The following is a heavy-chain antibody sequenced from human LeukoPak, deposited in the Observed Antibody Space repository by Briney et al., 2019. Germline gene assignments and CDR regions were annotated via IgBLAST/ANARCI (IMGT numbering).Heavy chain of an antibody. Sequence: GGSLRLSCAASGFTFSRYAMSWVRQAPGKGLEWVSALGVSVSGYGGSTYYADSVRGRFTISRDNSKNTLFLQMNSLRAEDTAVYYCAKGKVLLWFGELRKINWFDPWGQGTLVTVSS. CDR1: GFTFSRYA. CDR3: AKGKVLLWFGELRKINWFDP. D-gene: IGHD3-10*01. V-gene: IGHV3-23*01. J-gene: IGHJ5*02. CDR2: LGVSVSGYGGST.